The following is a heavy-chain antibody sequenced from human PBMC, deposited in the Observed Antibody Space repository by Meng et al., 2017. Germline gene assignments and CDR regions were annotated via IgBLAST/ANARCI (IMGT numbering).Heavy chain of an antibody. V-gene: IGHV4-31*01. CDR1: GGSISSGGYY. CDR3: ARVVGKLGIAAATRFDP. Sequence: QVQLQEPGPGLVKPSQTLSLTCTVSGGSISSGGYYWSWIRQHPGKGLEWIGYIYYSGSTYYNPSLKSLVTISVDTSKNQFSLKLSSVTAADTAVYYCARVVGKLGIAAATRFDPWGQGTLVTVSS. D-gene: IGHD6-13*01. J-gene: IGHJ5*02. CDR2: IYYSGST.